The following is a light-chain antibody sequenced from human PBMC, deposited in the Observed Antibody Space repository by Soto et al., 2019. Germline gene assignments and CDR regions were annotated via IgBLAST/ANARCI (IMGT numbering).Light chain of an antibody. CDR2: KAY. Sequence: DIVFTQSPATLSASVGDRVTISCRASQGIRNDLGWYQQKPGQAPKLLIYKAYSLESGVPSRFSGSGSGTEFTLTISSLEPDDFATYYCQQYSSYTLTFGGGTKVDIK. CDR3: QQYSSYTLT. CDR1: QGIRND. V-gene: IGKV1-5*03. J-gene: IGKJ4*01.